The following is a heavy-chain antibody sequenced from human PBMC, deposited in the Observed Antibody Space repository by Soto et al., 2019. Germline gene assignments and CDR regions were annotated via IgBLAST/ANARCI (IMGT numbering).Heavy chain of an antibody. J-gene: IGHJ2*01. Sequence: GGSLRLSCAASGFTFSDYFMTWIRQAPGKGLEWVSYISSSGTTIFYADSVQGRFTISRDNAKKSLYLEINSLRAEDTAVYYCARERKKGYYDSKNRGYFDLWGRGTLVTVSS. CDR2: ISSSGTTI. V-gene: IGHV3-11*01. CDR3: ARERKKGYYDSKNRGYFDL. CDR1: GFTFSDYF. D-gene: IGHD3-22*01.